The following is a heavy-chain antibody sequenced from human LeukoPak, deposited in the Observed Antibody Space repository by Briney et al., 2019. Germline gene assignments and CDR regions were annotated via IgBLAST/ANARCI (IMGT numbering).Heavy chain of an antibody. J-gene: IGHJ4*02. CDR2: INTNTGNP. D-gene: IGHD6-19*01. CDR1: GYTFTHYS. CDR3: VRDSSAWYVGY. Sequence: ASVKVSCKASGYTFTHYSINWVRQAPGQGLEWMGWINTNTGNPTYAPGFTGRFVFSLDTSVSTAYLQISSLKAEDSAIYYCVRDSSAWYVGYWGQGTLVTVSS. V-gene: IGHV7-4-1*02.